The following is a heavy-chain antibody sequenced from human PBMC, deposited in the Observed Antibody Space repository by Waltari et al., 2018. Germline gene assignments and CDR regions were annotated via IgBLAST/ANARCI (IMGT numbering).Heavy chain of an antibody. J-gene: IGHJ4*02. D-gene: IGHD3-10*01. CDR1: GFTFSCYS. V-gene: IGHV3-21*01. CDR3: ASKWFVEGGYDY. Sequence: EVQLVESGVGLVEPGGSLRLSCAASGFTFSCYSINWVRQAPGKGLEWVSSISSSSSYICYADSVKGRFTISRDNAKNSLYLQMNSLRAEDTAVYYSASKWFVEGGYDYWGQGTLVTVSS. CDR2: ISSSSSYI.